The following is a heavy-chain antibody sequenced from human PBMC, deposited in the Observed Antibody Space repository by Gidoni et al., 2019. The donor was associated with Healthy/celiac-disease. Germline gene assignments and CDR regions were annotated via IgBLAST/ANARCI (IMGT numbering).Heavy chain of an antibody. J-gene: IGHJ4*02. Sequence: QVHLHQCGAGLFKPSTPLSLTCAVSGRSFSGYYWSWIRQPPGKGLERIGEINHSGSTNYNPSLKSRVTISVDTSKNQFSLKLSSVTAADTAVYHCARDYDDGSGSYPRFDYWGQGTLVTVSS. CDR2: INHSGST. CDR3: ARDYDDGSGSYPRFDY. V-gene: IGHV4-34*01. CDR1: GRSFSGYY. D-gene: IGHD3-10*01.